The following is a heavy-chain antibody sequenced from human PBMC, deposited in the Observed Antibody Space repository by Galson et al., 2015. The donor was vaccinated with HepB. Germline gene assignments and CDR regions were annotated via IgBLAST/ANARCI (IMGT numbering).Heavy chain of an antibody. CDR2: INAGNGNT. D-gene: IGHD6-13*01. CDR1: GYTFTSYA. J-gene: IGHJ5*02. Sequence: SVKGSCKASGYTFTSYAMHWVRQAPGQRLEWMGWINAGNGNTKYSQKFQGRVTITRDTSASTAYMELSSLRSEDTAVYYCARDARPIAAAGGNWFDPWGQGTLVTVSS. V-gene: IGHV1-3*01. CDR3: ARDARPIAAAGGNWFDP.